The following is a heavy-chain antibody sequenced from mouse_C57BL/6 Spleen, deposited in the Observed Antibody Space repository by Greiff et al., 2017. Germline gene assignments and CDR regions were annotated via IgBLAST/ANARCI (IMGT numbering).Heavy chain of an antibody. CDR2: IYPRSGNT. CDR1: GYTFTSYG. J-gene: IGHJ2*01. CDR3: ARPYYGSSYIDY. Sequence: QVQLQQSGAELARPGASVKLSCKASGYTFTSYGISWVKQRTGQGLEWIGEIYPRSGNTYYNEKFKGKATLTADKSSSTAYMELRSLTSEDSAVYFCARPYYGSSYIDYWGQGTTLTVSS. V-gene: IGHV1-81*01. D-gene: IGHD1-1*01.